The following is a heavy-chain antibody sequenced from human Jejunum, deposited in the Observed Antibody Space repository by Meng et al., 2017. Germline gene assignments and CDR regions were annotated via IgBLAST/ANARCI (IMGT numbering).Heavy chain of an antibody. CDR3: ARGELLWDY. CDR1: CDSVSTGVYF. D-gene: IGHD2-2*01. Sequence: QVQLQESGPGLVKPSRPLSLTCTVSCDSVSTGVYFCSWIRRPPGEGLGWIVYMDYRGSTFYTPSLKSRVTISVDTSKNQFSLKLSSVTAADTAVYFCARGELLWDYWGQGTLVTVSS. CDR2: MDYRGST. V-gene: IGHV4-30-4*01. J-gene: IGHJ4*02.